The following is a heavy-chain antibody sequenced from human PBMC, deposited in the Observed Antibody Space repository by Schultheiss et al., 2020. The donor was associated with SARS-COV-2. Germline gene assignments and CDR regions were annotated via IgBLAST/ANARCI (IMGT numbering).Heavy chain of an antibody. J-gene: IGHJ6*03. Sequence: GGSLRLSCAASGFTFSSYSMNWVRQAPGKGLEWVSSISSSSSYTNYADSVKGRFTISRDNAKNSLYLQMNSLRAEDTAVYYCARVWTIWQQLPNYYYMDVWGKGTTVTVSS. CDR3: ARVWTIWQQLPNYYYMDV. V-gene: IGHV3-21*01. CDR1: GFTFSSYS. D-gene: IGHD6-13*01. CDR2: ISSSSSYT.